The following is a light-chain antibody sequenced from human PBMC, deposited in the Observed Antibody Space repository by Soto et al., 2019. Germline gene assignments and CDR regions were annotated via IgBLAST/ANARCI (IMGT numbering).Light chain of an antibody. CDR2: YAS. CDR3: QHYSNWPPT. CDR1: DNVHRN. V-gene: IGKV3-15*01. Sequence: EMVMTQSPATLSVSPGERVTLSCRASDNVHRNLAWYQQKPGQGPSLLIYYASNRATGVPDRFTGSGSGTEFTLTISSLQSEDFGVYHCQHYSNWPPTFGPGTKVEIK. J-gene: IGKJ3*01.